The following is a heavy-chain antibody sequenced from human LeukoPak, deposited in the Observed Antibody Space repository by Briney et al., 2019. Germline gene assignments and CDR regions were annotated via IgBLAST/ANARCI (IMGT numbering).Heavy chain of an antibody. CDR1: GYTFTGYY. CDR2: INPNSGGT. D-gene: IGHD6-19*01. Sequence: ASVKVSCKASGYTFTGYYMHWVRQAPGQGLEWMGWINPNSGGTNYAQKFQGRVTMTRDTSISTAYMELSRLRSDDTAVYYCARAGIAVAAKYYCYYGMDVWGQGTTVTVSS. J-gene: IGHJ6*02. CDR3: ARAGIAVAAKYYCYYGMDV. V-gene: IGHV1-2*02.